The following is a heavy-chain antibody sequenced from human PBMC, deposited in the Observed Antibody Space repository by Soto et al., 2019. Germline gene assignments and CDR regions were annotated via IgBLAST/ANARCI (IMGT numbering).Heavy chain of an antibody. Sequence: SETLSLTCSVSGGSFRSNTYYWAWIRQPPGKGLEWIGNVYYGGTTYYNPSLRSRVTISVDTSNNQFSLTPSSLTAADKAVYYCARHWSSIGNNWFDPWGQGTLVTVSS. J-gene: IGHJ5*02. CDR3: ARHWSSIGNNWFDP. V-gene: IGHV4-39*01. CDR2: VYYGGTT. D-gene: IGHD1-1*01. CDR1: GGSFRSNTYY.